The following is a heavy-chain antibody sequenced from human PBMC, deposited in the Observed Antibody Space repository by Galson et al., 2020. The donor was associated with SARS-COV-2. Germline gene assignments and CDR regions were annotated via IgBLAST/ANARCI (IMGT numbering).Heavy chain of an antibody. D-gene: IGHD2-21*02. V-gene: IGHV4-34*01. CDR3: AREENFFLGVTATQMCYFAS. J-gene: IGHJ4*02. CDR1: GGSFSGYY. CDR2: INSSGST. Sequence: SETLSLTCAVYGGSFSGYYWSWIRQPPGKGLEWIGEINSSGSTNYNPSLKSRVTISVDTSKNHFSLKLSSATAADTAVYYCAREENFFLGVTATQMCYFASWGRGTLATVSS.